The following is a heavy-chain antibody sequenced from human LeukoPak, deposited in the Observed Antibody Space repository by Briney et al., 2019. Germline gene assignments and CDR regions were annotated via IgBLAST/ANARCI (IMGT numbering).Heavy chain of an antibody. CDR3: ARDTPPYGDYAGDAFDI. D-gene: IGHD4-17*01. CDR2: IIPIFGTA. J-gene: IGHJ3*02. V-gene: IGHV1-69*13. Sequence: GASVKVSCKASGGTFSSYAISWVRQAPGQGLEWMGGIIPIFGTANYAQKFQGRVTITADESTSAAYIELSSLRSEDTAVYYCARDTPPYGDYAGDAFDIWGQGTMVTVSS. CDR1: GGTFSSYA.